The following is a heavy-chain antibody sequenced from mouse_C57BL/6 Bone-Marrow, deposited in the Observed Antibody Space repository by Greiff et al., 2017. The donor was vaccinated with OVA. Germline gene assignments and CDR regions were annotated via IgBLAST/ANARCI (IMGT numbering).Heavy chain of an antibody. J-gene: IGHJ4*01. CDR2: IDPENGDT. CDR3: TSYYYGSSFYAMYY. CDR1: GFNIKDDY. Sequence: EVQLKHSGAELVRPGASVKLSCTASGFNIKDDYMHWVKQRPEQGLEWIGWIDPENGDTEYASKFQGQATITADTSSNTAYLQLSSLTSEDTAVYYCTSYYYGSSFYAMYYWGQGTSVTVSS. D-gene: IGHD1-1*01. V-gene: IGHV14-4*01.